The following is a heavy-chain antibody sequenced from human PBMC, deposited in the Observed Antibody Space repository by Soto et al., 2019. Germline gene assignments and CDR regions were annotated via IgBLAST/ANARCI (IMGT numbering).Heavy chain of an antibody. CDR2: ISWDSGSI. V-gene: IGHV3-9*01. CDR3: AKDADIVVIPAAYFDS. D-gene: IGHD2-2*01. J-gene: IGHJ4*02. CDR1: GFTFDDYA. Sequence: EVQLVESGGGLVQPGRSLRLSCAASGFTFDDYAMHWVRQAPGKGLEWVSGISWDSGSIGYADSVKGRFTISRNNDKKSLYRQMKRLRPEETALYYCAKDADIVVIPAAYFDSWGQGTLVTVS.